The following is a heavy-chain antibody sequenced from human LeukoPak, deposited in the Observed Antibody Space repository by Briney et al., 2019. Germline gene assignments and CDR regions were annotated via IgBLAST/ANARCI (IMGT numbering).Heavy chain of an antibody. CDR1: GGSISSSSYY. CDR3: ATPSSGSGWGRRFDY. CDR2: IYYSGST. Sequence: NPSETLSLTCTVSGGSISSSSYYWGWIRQPPGKGLEWIGSIYYSGSTYYNPSLKSRVTISVDTSKNQFSLKLSSVTAADTAVYYCATPSSGSGWGRRFDYWGQGTLVTVSS. J-gene: IGHJ4*02. V-gene: IGHV4-39*01. D-gene: IGHD6-19*01.